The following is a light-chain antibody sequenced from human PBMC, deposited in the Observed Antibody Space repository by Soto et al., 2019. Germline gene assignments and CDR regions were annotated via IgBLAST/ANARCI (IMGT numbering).Light chain of an antibody. V-gene: IGKV3-20*01. CDR3: QQYGGSTRT. CDR2: GAA. CDR1: QSVTTQ. Sequence: IVLTQSPGTLSLSPGETATLSCRASQSVTTQLAWYQQKRGRAPRLIIHGAARRATGIPDRISGSGSGTDFTLTISRVEPEDVAVYYCQQYGGSTRTFGQVTKVDIK. J-gene: IGKJ1*01.